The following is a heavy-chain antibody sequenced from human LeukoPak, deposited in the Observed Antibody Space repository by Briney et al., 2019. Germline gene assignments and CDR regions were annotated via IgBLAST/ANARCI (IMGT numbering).Heavy chain of an antibody. Sequence: GESLKISCKGSGYSFTNYWIGWVRQMPGKGLEWMGIIYPDDSDTRYSPPFQGQVTISADKSISTAYLQWSSLKASDSAMYYCARQGRSVPPTAAYWGQGTLVTVSS. V-gene: IGHV5-51*01. J-gene: IGHJ4*02. CDR3: ARQGRSVPPTAAY. CDR1: GYSFTNYW. CDR2: IYPDDSDT. D-gene: IGHD2-15*01.